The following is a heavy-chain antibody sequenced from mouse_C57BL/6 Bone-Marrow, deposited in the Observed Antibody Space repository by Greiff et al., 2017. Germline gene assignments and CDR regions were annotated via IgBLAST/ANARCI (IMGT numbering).Heavy chain of an antibody. J-gene: IGHJ1*03. CDR1: GYTFTNYW. CDR3: ARHYGYFDV. CDR2: IYPGGGYT. Sequence: VKVVESGAELVRPGTSVKMSCKASGYTFTNYWIGWAKQRPGHGLEWIGDIYPGGGYTNYNEKFKGKATLTADKSSSTAYMQFSSLTSEDSAIYYCARHYGYFDVWGTGTTVTVAS. V-gene: IGHV1-63*01.